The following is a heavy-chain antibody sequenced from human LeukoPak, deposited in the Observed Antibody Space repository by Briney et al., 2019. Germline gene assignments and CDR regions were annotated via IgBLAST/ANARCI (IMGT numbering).Heavy chain of an antibody. V-gene: IGHV3-21*01. J-gene: IGHJ4*02. CDR3: ARRSCSGGSCYPDY. CDR1: GFTFSSYN. CDR2: ITSSSSYI. Sequence: GGSLRLSYAASGFTFSSYNMNWVRQAPGKGLEWVSSITSSSSYIYYTDSVKGRFTISRDNAKNSLYLLMNSLRVEDTAVYYCARRSCSGGSCYPDYWGQGTLVTVSS. D-gene: IGHD2-15*01.